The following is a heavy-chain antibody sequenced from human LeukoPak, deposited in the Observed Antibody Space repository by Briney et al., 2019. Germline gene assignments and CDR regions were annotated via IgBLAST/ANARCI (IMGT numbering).Heavy chain of an antibody. Sequence: GGSLRLSCAASGFTFGDYAMIWVRQTPGKGLEWLSYIVSFSSPVYYADSVKGRFTISRDNAKNSLYLQMNSLRAEDTAMYYCARFLNNYTCADYWGQGTLVTVSS. CDR2: IVSFSSPV. CDR3: ARFLNNYTCADY. J-gene: IGHJ4*02. CDR1: GFTFGDYA. V-gene: IGHV3-48*04. D-gene: IGHD1/OR15-1a*01.